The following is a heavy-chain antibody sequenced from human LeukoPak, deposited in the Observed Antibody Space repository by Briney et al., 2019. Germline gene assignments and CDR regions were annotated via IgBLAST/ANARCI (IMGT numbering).Heavy chain of an antibody. D-gene: IGHD5-18*01. CDR3: ARAGGYLGYMDV. CDR1: GGSISSYY. V-gene: IGHV4-4*07. CDR2: IYTSGST. Sequence: SETLSLTCTVPGGSISSYYWSWIRQPAGKGLEWIGRIYTSGSTNYNPSPKSRVTLSADTSPKQFLLKLSSVTAADTAVYYCARAGGYLGYMDVWGKGTTVTISS. J-gene: IGHJ6*03.